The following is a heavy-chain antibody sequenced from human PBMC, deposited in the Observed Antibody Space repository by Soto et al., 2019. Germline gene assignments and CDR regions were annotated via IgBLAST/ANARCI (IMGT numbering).Heavy chain of an antibody. J-gene: IGHJ6*02. V-gene: IGHV4-59*01. D-gene: IGHD3-3*01. CDR2: IYYSGST. CDR3: ARGSVDLWSGYYYYYGMDV. CDR1: GGSISSYY. Sequence: SETLSLTCTVSGGSISSYYWSWIRQPPGKGLEWIGYIYYSGSTNYNPSLKSRVTISVDTSKNQFSLKLSSVTAADTAVYYCARGSVDLWSGYYYYYGMDVWGQGTTVPVSS.